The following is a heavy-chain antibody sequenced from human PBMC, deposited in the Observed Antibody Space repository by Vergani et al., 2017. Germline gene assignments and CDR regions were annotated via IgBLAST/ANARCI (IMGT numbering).Heavy chain of an antibody. V-gene: IGHV3-9*02. CDR3: AKDQPXVVVPAAIGDGMDV. J-gene: IGHJ6*02. CDR1: GFTSQAFA. D-gene: IGHD2-2*01. CDR2: IDRNYGVK. Sequence: VEAGGGLVQPGGSLRLSCTASGFTSQAFAFHWVRQVSGRGLEWVSGIDRNYGVKNGNSFEGRFSISRDNSKNTLYLKMNSLRSEDTAVYYCAKDQPXVVVPAAIGDGMDVWGQGTTVTVSS.